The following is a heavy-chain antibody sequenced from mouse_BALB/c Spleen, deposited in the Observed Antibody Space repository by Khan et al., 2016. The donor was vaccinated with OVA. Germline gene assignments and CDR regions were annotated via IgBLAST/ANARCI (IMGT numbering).Heavy chain of an antibody. J-gene: IGHJ2*01. V-gene: IGHV5-6-4*01. CDR3: TRDRNYYGSSVYFDY. CDR1: GFTFSSYS. Sequence: EVELVESGGGLVKPGGSLRLSCEASGFTFSSYSMSWVRQTPEKRLEWVATITSGGSYTYYPDSVQGRFTISRDNATNPLYLQMRSLKSEDTAIYYCTRDRNYYGSSVYFDYWGQGTTLTVSS. CDR2: ITSGGSYT. D-gene: IGHD1-1*01.